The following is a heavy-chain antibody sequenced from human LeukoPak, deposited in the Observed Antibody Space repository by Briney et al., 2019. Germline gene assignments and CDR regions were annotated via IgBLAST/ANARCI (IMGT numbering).Heavy chain of an antibody. J-gene: IGHJ4*02. CDR2: ISGSGGST. Sequence: GESLRLSCAASGFTFSSYAMSWVRQAPGKGLEWVSAISGSGGSTYYADSVKGRFTISRDNSKNTLYLQMNSLRAEDTAVYYCAKPQSSEWLRLGGVDYWGQGTLVTVSS. CDR3: AKPQSSEWLRLGGVDY. D-gene: IGHD5-12*01. CDR1: GFTFSSYA. V-gene: IGHV3-23*01.